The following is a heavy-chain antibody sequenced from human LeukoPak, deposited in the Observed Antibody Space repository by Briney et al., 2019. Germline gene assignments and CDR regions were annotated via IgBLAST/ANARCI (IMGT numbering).Heavy chain of an antibody. J-gene: IGHJ4*02. Sequence: SETLSLTCAVYGGSFSGYYWTWIRQSPGKGLEWIGYISYSGNTYYNPSLKSRVTISRDASKNQFSLNLSSVTAEDTAVYYCARRVVVAGYFDYWGQGTLVTVSS. CDR3: ARRVVVAGYFDY. V-gene: IGHV4-34*09. CDR1: GGSFSGYY. D-gene: IGHD2-15*01. CDR2: ISYSGNT.